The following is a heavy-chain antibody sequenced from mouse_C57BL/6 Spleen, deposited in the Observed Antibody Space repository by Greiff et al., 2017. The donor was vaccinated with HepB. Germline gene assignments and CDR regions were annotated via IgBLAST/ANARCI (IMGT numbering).Heavy chain of an antibody. CDR2: INPSTGGT. CDR3: ARRETGDWYFDV. V-gene: IGHV1-43*01. CDR1: GYSFTGYY. D-gene: IGHD4-1*01. J-gene: IGHJ1*03. Sequence: VQLQQSGPELVKPGASVKISCKASGYSFTGYYMHWVKQSSGKSLEWIGEINPSTGGTSYNQKFKGKATLTVDKSSSTAYMQLKSLTSEDSAVYYCARRETGDWYFDVWGTGTTVTVSS.